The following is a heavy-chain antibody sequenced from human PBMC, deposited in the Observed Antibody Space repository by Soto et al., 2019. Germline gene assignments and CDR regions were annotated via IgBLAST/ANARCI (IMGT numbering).Heavy chain of an antibody. CDR3: ARATLGTDFGSGPPGGWFDP. V-gene: IGHV4-31*03. CDR2: IYYTGNT. J-gene: IGHJ5*02. Sequence: PSETLSLTCTVSGDSISNGGYYWSWFRQNPGKGLEWIGNIYYTGNTYYNPSLKSRVSISLDTSEDHFSLRLSSVTAAGSAIYYCARATLGTDFGSGPPGGWFDPWGRVTLVTVSS. D-gene: IGHD3-3*01. CDR1: GDSISNGGYY.